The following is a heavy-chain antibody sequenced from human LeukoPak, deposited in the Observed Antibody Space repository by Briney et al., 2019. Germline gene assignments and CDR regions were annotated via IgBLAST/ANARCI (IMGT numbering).Heavy chain of an antibody. J-gene: IGHJ4*02. CDR2: IKQDGSEK. V-gene: IGHV3-7*01. CDR3: ARDMITSPSDY. D-gene: IGHD3-16*01. Sequence: GGSLRLSCAASGFTFSSYWMSWVRQAPGKGLEWVANIKQDGSEKYYVDSVKGRFTISRDNAKNSLYLQVNSLRAEDTAVYYCARDMITSPSDYWGQGTLVTVSS. CDR1: GFTFSSYW.